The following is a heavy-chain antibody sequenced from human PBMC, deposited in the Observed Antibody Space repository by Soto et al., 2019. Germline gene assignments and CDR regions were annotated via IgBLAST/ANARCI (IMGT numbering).Heavy chain of an antibody. Sequence: SVKVSCKASGGTFSSYALAWVRQAPGQGLEWMGGIIPIFGTTNYAQKFQGRVTITAVGSTTTAYMELSSLRSEDTAVYYCARDAQGFERVGDYFGMDVWGQGTTVTVSS. CDR2: IIPIFGTT. D-gene: IGHD3-16*01. CDR1: GGTFSSYA. CDR3: ARDAQGFERVGDYFGMDV. V-gene: IGHV1-69*13. J-gene: IGHJ6*02.